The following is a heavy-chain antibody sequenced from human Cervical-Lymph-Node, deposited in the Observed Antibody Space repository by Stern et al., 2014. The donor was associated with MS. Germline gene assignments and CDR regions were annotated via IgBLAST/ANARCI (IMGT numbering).Heavy chain of an antibody. J-gene: IGHJ4*02. CDR1: GDSFTTYA. CDR2: ISAGGDT. D-gene: IGHD6-19*01. CDR3: ASAGGWYEPDY. V-gene: IGHV1-3*01. Sequence: VQLVESGAEVKKPGASVKVSCKTSGDSFTTYAMHWVRQAPVQRLEWLGWISAGGDTKYSQKFQDRVTITRDTSASTAYMEVSSLKSEDTAIYYCASAGGWYEPDYWGQGTLVTVSS.